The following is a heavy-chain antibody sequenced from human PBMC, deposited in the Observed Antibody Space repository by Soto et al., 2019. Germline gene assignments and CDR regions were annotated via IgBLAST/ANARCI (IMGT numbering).Heavy chain of an antibody. V-gene: IGHV4-34*01. CDR3: ARGLWFGESPFDY. Sequence: QVQLQQWGAGLLKPSETLSLTCAVYGGSFSGYYWSWIRQPPGKGLEWIGEINHSGSTNYNPSLKSRVTISVDTSKNQFSLKLSSVTAADTAVYYCARGLWFGESPFDYWGQGTLVTVSS. CDR1: GGSFSGYY. CDR2: INHSGST. J-gene: IGHJ4*02. D-gene: IGHD3-10*01.